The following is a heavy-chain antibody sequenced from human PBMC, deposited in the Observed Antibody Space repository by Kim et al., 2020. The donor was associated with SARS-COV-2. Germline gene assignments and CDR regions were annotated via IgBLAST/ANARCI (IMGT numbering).Heavy chain of an antibody. V-gene: IGHV3-15*01. CDR2: IKSKTDGGTT. D-gene: IGHD6-13*01. CDR3: TTDGYSSSWLVGYY. Sequence: GGSLRLSCAASGFTFSNAWMSWVRQAPGKGLEWVGRIKSKTDGGTTDYAAPVKGRFTISRDDSKNTLYLQMNSLKTEDTAVYYCTTDGYSSSWLVGYYWGQGTLVTVSS. CDR1: GFTFSNAW. J-gene: IGHJ4*02.